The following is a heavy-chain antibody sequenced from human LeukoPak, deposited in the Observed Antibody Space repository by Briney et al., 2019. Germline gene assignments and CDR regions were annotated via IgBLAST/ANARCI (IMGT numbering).Heavy chain of an antibody. J-gene: IGHJ6*03. Sequence: SVKVSCKASGGTFISYAISWVRQAPGQGLEWMGRIIPIFGTANYAQKFQGRVTITTDESTSTAYMELSSLRSEDTAVYYCARGDYYYYYMEVWGKGTTVTVSS. CDR3: ARGDYYYYYMEV. CDR1: GGTFISYA. V-gene: IGHV1-69*05. CDR2: IIPIFGTA.